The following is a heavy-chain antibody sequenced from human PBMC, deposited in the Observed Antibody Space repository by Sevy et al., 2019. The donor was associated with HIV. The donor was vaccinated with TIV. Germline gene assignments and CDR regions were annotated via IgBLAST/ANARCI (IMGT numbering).Heavy chain of an antibody. D-gene: IGHD2-15*01. CDR1: GFTFSSYA. V-gene: IGHV3-30*04. J-gene: IGHJ6*02. CDR3: ARESVKGYCSGGSCYSEYYYYYGMDV. CDR2: ISYDGSNK. Sequence: GGSLRLSCAASGFTFSSYAMHWVRQAPGKGLEWVAVISYDGSNKYYADSVKGRFTISIDNSKNTLYLQMNSLRAEDTAVYYCARESVKGYCSGGSCYSEYYYYYGMDVWGQGTTVTVSS.